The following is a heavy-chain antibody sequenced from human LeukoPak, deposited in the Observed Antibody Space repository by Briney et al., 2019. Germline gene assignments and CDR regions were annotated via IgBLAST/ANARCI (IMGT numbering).Heavy chain of an antibody. CDR2: INSDGTST. CDR3: ARGRGGYYYDY. V-gene: IGHV3-74*01. CDR1: GFSFSSYG. Sequence: GGSLRLSCAASGFSFSSYGMHRVRQAPGKGLVWVSRINSDGTSTSYADSVKGRFTMSRDNAKNTLYLQMNSLRAEDTAVYYCARGRGGYYYDYWGQGTVVTVSS. D-gene: IGHD2-15*01. J-gene: IGHJ4*02.